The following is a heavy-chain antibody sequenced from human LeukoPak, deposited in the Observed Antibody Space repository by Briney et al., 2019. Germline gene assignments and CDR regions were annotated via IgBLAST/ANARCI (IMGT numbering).Heavy chain of an antibody. J-gene: IGHJ6*02. CDR2: ISGSGGST. CDR3: ARASYSVVDYYYYGMDV. D-gene: IGHD6-13*01. Sequence: GGSLRLSCAASGFTFSSYAMSRVRQAPGKGLEWVSAISGSGGSTYYADSVKGRFTISRDNAKNSLYLQMNSLRAEDTAVYYCARASYSVVDYYYYGMDVWGQGTTVTVSS. CDR1: GFTFSSYA. V-gene: IGHV3-23*01.